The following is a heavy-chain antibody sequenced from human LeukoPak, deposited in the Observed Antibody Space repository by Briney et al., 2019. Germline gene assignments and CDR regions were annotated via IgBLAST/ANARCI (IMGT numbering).Heavy chain of an antibody. V-gene: IGHV3-23*01. CDR1: GFTFSIYD. D-gene: IGHD5-18*01. CDR3: AKGGYNYNYLFDY. J-gene: IGHJ4*02. Sequence: GGSLRLSCAASGFTFSIYDMSWVRQAPGKGLEWVSAISGSGSSTYYADSVKGHFTISRDNPKNTLFLQMNSLRVEDTAIYYCAKGGYNYNYLFDYWGQGALVTVSS. CDR2: ISGSGSST.